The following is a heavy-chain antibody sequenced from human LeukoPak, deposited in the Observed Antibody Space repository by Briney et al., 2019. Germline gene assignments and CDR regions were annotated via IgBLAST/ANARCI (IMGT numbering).Heavy chain of an antibody. Sequence: SERLSLTCAVYGGSFSGYYWSWIRQPPGKGLEWIGEITHSGSSDYNPSLKSRVTISVDTSKNQFSLKLSSVTAADTAVYYCARGMSALYGSGSYVFDYCGQGALFSVSS. D-gene: IGHD3-10*01. V-gene: IGHV4-34*01. J-gene: IGHJ4*01. CDR1: GGSFSGYY. CDR3: ARGMSALYGSGSYVFDY. CDR2: ITHSGSS.